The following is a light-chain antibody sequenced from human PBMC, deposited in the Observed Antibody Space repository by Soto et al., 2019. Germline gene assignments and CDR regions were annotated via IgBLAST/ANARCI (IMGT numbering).Light chain of an antibody. CDR1: QSVSYSY. J-gene: IGKJ1*01. Sequence: EIVLTQSPGTLSLSPGERATLSCRASQSVSYSYLAWYQQIPGQAPRLLIYDASNRATGIPDRFSGSGSGTDFTLTISTLEPEDSAVYYCHRRGSWPRGTFDQGTKVDIK. CDR3: HRRGSWPRGT. V-gene: IGKV3D-20*02. CDR2: DAS.